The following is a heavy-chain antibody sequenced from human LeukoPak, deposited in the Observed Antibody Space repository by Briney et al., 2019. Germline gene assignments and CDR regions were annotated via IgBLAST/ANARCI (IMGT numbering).Heavy chain of an antibody. V-gene: IGHV4-30-2*06. D-gene: IGHD1-26*01. J-gene: IGHJ3*02. Sequence: SQTLSLTCTVSGDSAGSGPNYWSWIRQSPMKGLEWIGWVYGGGHTYHNPSLLGRVTISVDTSKNQFSLKLSSVTAADTAVYYCARGVGVGATSGGAFDIWAKGQWSPSLQ. CDR3: ARGVGVGATSGGAFDI. CDR2: VYGGGHT. CDR1: GDSAGSGPNY.